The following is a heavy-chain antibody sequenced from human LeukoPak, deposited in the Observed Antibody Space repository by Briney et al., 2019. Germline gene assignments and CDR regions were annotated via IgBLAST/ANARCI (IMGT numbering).Heavy chain of an antibody. Sequence: QAGGSLRLSCTAAGFTFNHYGMHWVRQAPGKGLEWVAVIWSDGSNKYYTDSVKGRFTISRDDSEGTVYLQMNSLRPADTGVYFCARDAQRGFDYSNSLQYWGQGTPVTVST. CDR3: ARDAQRGFDYSNSLQY. D-gene: IGHD4-11*01. V-gene: IGHV3-33*01. CDR1: GFTFNHYG. CDR2: IWSDGSNK. J-gene: IGHJ4*02.